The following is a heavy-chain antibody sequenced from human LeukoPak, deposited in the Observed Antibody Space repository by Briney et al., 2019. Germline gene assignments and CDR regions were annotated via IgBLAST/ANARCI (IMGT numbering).Heavy chain of an antibody. Sequence: PGGSLRLSCAASGFIFSDYDMNWVRQAPGKGLEWVSAISGSGGSTYYADSVKGRFTISRDNSKNTLYLQMNSLRAEDTAVYYCAKFTGYSGYDFDYWGQGTLVTVSS. CDR1: GFIFSDYD. CDR2: ISGSGGST. CDR3: AKFTGYSGYDFDY. J-gene: IGHJ4*02. V-gene: IGHV3-23*01. D-gene: IGHD5-12*01.